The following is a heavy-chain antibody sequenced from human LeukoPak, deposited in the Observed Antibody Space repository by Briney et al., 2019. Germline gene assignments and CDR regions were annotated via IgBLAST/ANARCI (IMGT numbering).Heavy chain of an antibody. Sequence: GGSLRLSCAASGFTFSNYWMNWVRQAPGKGLECVSNIKKDGSEKYHVDSVKGRFIISRDNAKNSLYLQMKSLRADDTAVYYCARDSQHLNFDYWGQGTLVTVSS. D-gene: IGHD3-3*02. CDR2: IKKDGSEK. J-gene: IGHJ4*02. CDR3: ARDSQHLNFDY. CDR1: GFTFSNYW. V-gene: IGHV3-7*04.